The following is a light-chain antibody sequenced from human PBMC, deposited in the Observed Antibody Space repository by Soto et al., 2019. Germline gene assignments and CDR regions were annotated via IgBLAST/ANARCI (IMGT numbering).Light chain of an antibody. J-gene: IGKJ1*01. V-gene: IGKV3-20*01. Sequence: EIVLTQSPGTLSLSPGERATLSCRASQSFSDMYLAWYQQKPGQAPRLLIYGASRRATGIPERFSGSGAGTDFTLTISRLEVEDFAVYYCQFGTMVWTFGQGNKVEI. CDR1: QSFSDMY. CDR3: QFGTMVWT. CDR2: GAS.